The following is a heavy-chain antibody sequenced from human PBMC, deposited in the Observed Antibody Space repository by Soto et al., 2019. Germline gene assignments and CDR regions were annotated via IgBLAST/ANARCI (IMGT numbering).Heavy chain of an antibody. CDR3: AKDLGSSPGYDFWSGSRDPFDY. D-gene: IGHD3-3*01. Sequence: GGSLRLSCAASGFTFSSYGMHWVRQAPGKGLEWVAVISYDGSNKYYADSVKGRFTISRDNSKNTLYLQMNSLRAEDTAVYYCAKDLGSSPGYDFWSGSRDPFDYWGQGTLVTVSS. CDR1: GFTFSSYG. V-gene: IGHV3-30*18. J-gene: IGHJ4*02. CDR2: ISYDGSNK.